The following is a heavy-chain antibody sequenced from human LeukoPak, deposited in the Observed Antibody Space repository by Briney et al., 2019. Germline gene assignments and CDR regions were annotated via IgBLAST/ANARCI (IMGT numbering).Heavy chain of an antibody. CDR3: AGGFYYYYYYGMDV. CDR1: GFTFSSYW. J-gene: IGHJ6*02. CDR2: IKQDGSEK. Sequence: GGSLRLSCAAPGFTFSSYWMSWVRQAPGKGLEWVANIKQDGSEKYYVDSVKGRFTISRDNAKNSLYLQMNSLRAEDTAVYYCAGGFYYYYYYGMDVWGQGTTVTVSS. V-gene: IGHV3-7*03. D-gene: IGHD3-10*01.